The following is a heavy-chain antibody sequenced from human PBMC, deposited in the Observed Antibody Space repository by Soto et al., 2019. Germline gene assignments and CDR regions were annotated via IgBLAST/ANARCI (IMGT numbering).Heavy chain of an antibody. V-gene: IGHV3-15*01. J-gene: IGHJ4*02. CDR2: IKSKTDGGTT. Sequence: PGGSLRFSCAASGFTFSNARMSWVRQAPGKGLEWVGRIKSKTDGGTTAYAAPVKGRFTISRDDSKNTLNLQMNSLKTEGTAVYYCTSVVVTGTTDYWGQGTLVTVSS. CDR3: TSVVVTGTTDY. CDR1: GFTFSNAR. D-gene: IGHD2-21*02.